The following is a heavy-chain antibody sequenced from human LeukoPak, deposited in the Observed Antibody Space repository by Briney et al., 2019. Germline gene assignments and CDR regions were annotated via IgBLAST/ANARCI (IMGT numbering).Heavy chain of an antibody. J-gene: IGHJ3*02. Sequence: GGSLRLSCVASGFTLSSHNINWVRQAPGKGLEWVSHISSSGSITYYGDSVKGRITIPRDNAKNSVSLYMNSLRAEDSAVYYCARPGITAFDIWGQGTMVTVSS. CDR1: GFTLSSHN. D-gene: IGHD3-10*01. CDR3: ARPGITAFDI. V-gene: IGHV3-48*01. CDR2: ISSSGSIT.